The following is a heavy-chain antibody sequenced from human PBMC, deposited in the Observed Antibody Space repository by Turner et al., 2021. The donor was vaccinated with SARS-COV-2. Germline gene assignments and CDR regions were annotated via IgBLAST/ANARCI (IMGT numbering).Heavy chain of an antibody. CDR2: IYSGGST. CDR3: ARGSHDFWSGYYPSYFDY. D-gene: IGHD3-3*01. Sequence: EVRLVETGGGLIQPGGSLRLACAASGFPVSSNYMGWARQAPGKGLEWVSVIYSGGSTYYADSVKGRFTISRDNSKNTVYLQMNRLRAEDTAVYYCARGSHDFWSGYYPSYFDYWGQGTLVTVSS. V-gene: IGHV3-53*02. J-gene: IGHJ4*02. CDR1: GFPVSSNY.